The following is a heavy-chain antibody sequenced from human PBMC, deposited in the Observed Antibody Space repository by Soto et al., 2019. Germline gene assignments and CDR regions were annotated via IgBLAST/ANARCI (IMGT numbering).Heavy chain of an antibody. D-gene: IGHD3-3*01. V-gene: IGHV1-18*01. CDR1: GYTFTSYA. CDR3: GRRDDFWNGYIDY. CDR2: ISAYNGKT. J-gene: IGHJ4*02. Sequence: ASLKVSCKASGYTFTSYAMHWVRQAPGQGLEWMGWISAYNGKTNYAQKLQGRVTMTTDTSTSTAYMELRSLRSDDTAVYYCGRRDDFWNGYIDYWGQGTLVTVSS.